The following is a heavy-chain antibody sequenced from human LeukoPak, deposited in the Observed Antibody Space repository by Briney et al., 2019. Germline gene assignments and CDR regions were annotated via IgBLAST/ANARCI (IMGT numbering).Heavy chain of an antibody. J-gene: IGHJ4*02. CDR1: GFTFDDYA. CDR2: ISGDGGST. V-gene: IGHV3-43*02. D-gene: IGHD3-3*01. CDR3: AKDFGIFGVVIIPSVYFDY. Sequence: GGSLRLSCAASGFTFDDYAMHWVRHAPGKGLEWVSLISGDGGSTSYADSVKGRFTISRDNSKNSLYLQLNSLRTEDTAVYYCAKDFGIFGVVIIPSVYFDYWGQGTLVTVSS.